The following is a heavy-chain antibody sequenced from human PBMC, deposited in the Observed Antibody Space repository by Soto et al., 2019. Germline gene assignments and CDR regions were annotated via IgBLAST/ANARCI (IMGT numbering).Heavy chain of an antibody. V-gene: IGHV4-34*01. CDR3: ARLGGNYDFWSGYHYYYATDV. Sequence: SETLSLTCAVYGESLSGYFWSWIRQAPGQGVEWIGEINHSGNTNYNPSLKSRVTMSVDTFKKQFSLKLSSVTAADTAVYYCARLGGNYDFWSGYHYYYATDVWGQGTAVTVSS. CDR2: INHSGNT. CDR1: GESLSGYF. J-gene: IGHJ6*01. D-gene: IGHD3-3*01.